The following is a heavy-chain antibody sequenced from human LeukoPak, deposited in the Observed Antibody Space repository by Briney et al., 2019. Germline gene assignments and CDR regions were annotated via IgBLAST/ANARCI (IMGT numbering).Heavy chain of an antibody. CDR2: MSYSGHT. J-gene: IGHJ5*02. Sequence: SETLSLTCTISGDYIGRINYYWGWLRQPPGKGLEWIVSMSYSGHTYYNPSLKSRVTTSIDTSKNQLSLNLKSVTAADTAVYYCARHSSFRWFGEYGTDNWFDPWGQGTLVTVSS. V-gene: IGHV4-39*01. D-gene: IGHD3-10*01. CDR3: ARHSSFRWFGEYGTDNWFDP. CDR1: GDYIGRINYY.